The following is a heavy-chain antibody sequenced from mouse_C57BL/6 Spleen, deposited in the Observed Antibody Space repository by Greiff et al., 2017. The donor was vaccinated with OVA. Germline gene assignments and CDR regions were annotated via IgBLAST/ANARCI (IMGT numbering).Heavy chain of an antibody. Sequence: VQLQQSGPGLVKPSQSLSLTCSVTGYSITSGYYWNWIRQFPGNKLEWMGYISYDGSNNYNPSLKNRISITRDTSKNQFFLKLNSVTTEDTATDYCARRDYYSNYGFAYWGQGTLVTVSA. CDR3: ARRDYYSNYGFAY. D-gene: IGHD2-5*01. CDR2: ISYDGSN. CDR1: GYSITSGYY. V-gene: IGHV3-6*01. J-gene: IGHJ3*01.